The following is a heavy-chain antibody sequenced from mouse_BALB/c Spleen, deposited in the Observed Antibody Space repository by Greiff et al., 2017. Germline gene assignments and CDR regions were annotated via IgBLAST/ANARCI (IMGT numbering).Heavy chain of an antibody. CDR1: GYTFTSYV. D-gene: IGHD2-1*01. CDR2: INPYNDGT. CDR3: ARGENGNYEAMDN. V-gene: IGHV1-14*01. J-gene: IGHJ4*01. Sequence: VQLQQSGPELVKPGASVKMSCKASGYTFTSYVMYWVKQKPGQGLEWIGYINPYNDGTKYNEKFKGKATLTSDKSSSTAYMERSSLTSEDAAVSDSARGENGNYEAMDNWGEGTSVNVSS.